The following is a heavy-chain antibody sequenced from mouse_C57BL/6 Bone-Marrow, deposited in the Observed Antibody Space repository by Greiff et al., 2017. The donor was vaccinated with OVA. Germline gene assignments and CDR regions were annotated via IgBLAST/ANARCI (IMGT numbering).Heavy chain of an antibody. Sequence: VQLQQPGAELVKPGASVKLSCKASGYTFTSYWMHWVKQRPGRGLEWVGRIDPNSGGNKYNEKFKSKATLTVDKPTSTAYMQLRSLTSDDSAVYYCARDYGSSYVLSYWYVDVWGTGTTVTVSS. V-gene: IGHV1-72*01. CDR3: ARDYGSSYVLSYWYVDV. CDR2: IDPNSGGN. D-gene: IGHD1-1*01. CDR1: GYTFTSYW. J-gene: IGHJ1*03.